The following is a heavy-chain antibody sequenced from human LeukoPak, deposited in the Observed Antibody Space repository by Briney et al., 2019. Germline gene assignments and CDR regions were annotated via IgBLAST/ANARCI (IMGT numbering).Heavy chain of an antibody. Sequence: GGSLRLSCAASGFTFSTYWMSWVRQAPGKGLEWVANIKQDGSEKYYVDSVKGRFTISRDNAKNSLYLQMNSLRAEDTAVYYCARGLYYDSSGYYPFDYWGQGTLVTVSS. CDR1: GFTFSTYW. CDR2: IKQDGSEK. J-gene: IGHJ4*02. D-gene: IGHD3-22*01. CDR3: ARGLYYDSSGYYPFDY. V-gene: IGHV3-7*01.